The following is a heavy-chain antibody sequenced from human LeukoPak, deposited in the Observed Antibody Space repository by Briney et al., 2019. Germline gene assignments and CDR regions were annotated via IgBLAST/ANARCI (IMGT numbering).Heavy chain of an antibody. CDR1: GCTFDDYA. D-gene: IGHD3-16*02. Sequence: GGSLRLSCAASGCTFDDYAMHWVRQAPGKGLEWVSLISGDGGRTHYADSVKGRFTISRDNSKNSLYLQMNSLRTEDTAFYYCAKAYYDYVWGSYRYFCAFDIWGQGTMVTVSS. V-gene: IGHV3-43*02. J-gene: IGHJ3*02. CDR2: ISGDGGRT. CDR3: AKAYYDYVWGSYRYFCAFDI.